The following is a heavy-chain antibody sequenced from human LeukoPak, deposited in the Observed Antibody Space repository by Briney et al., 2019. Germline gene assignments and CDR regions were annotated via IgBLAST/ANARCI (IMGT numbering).Heavy chain of an antibody. CDR1: GSTFNSYS. Sequence: PGGSLRLSCAASGSTFNSYSMSRVRQAPGKGLEWVSLISGSGGHTYYADSVKGRFTISRDDSKNTLYLEMNNLRAEDTAVFYCAREPPHCGGDCFSLLDNWGQGTLVTVSS. V-gene: IGHV3-23*01. CDR3: AREPPHCGGDCFSLLDN. CDR2: ISGSGGHT. J-gene: IGHJ4*02. D-gene: IGHD2-21*02.